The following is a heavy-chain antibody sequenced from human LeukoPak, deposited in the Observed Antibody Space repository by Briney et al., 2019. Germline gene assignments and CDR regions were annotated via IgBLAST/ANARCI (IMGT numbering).Heavy chain of an antibody. CDR2: ISGSGGST. D-gene: IGHD1-26*01. J-gene: IGHJ4*02. CDR1: GFTFSTYE. V-gene: IGHV3-23*01. CDR3: AKAQGAYYFDY. Sequence: GGSLRLSCAASGFTFSTYEMNWVRQAPGKGLEWVSGISGSGGSTYYADSVKGRFTISRDNSKNTLYLQMNSLRAEDTAVYYCAKAQGAYYFDYWGQGTLVTVSS.